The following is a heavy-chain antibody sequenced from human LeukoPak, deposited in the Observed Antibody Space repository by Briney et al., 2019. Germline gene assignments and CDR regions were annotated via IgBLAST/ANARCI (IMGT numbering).Heavy chain of an antibody. J-gene: IGHJ4*02. V-gene: IGHV1-69*01. CDR2: IIPIFGTA. CDR3: ARGSGETGGYYYVY. Sequence: GSSVKVSCKASGNSISNYAVSWVRQAPGQGFEWMGGIIPIFGTANYAQKFQGRVTITADESTRTAYMELRTLRSEDTAIYYCARGSGETGGYYYVYWGRGTPVTVSS. CDR1: GNSISNYA. D-gene: IGHD3-22*01.